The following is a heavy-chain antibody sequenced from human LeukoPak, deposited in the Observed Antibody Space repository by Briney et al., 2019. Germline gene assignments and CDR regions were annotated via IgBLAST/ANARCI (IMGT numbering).Heavy chain of an antibody. V-gene: IGHV3-74*01. CDR3: ARDPYSGNYGNDYYYYMDV. D-gene: IGHD1-26*01. Sequence: GGSLRLSCAASGFTFSTYWMHWVRQAPGKGPVWVSRIKTDGSITNYADSVKGRFTISRDNAKNSLYLQMDSLGPEDTAVYYCARDPYSGNYGNDYYYYMDVWGKGTTVTISS. J-gene: IGHJ6*03. CDR2: IKTDGSIT. CDR1: GFTFSTYW.